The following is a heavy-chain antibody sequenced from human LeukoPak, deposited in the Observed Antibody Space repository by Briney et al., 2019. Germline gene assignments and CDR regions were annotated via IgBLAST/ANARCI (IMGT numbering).Heavy chain of an antibody. J-gene: IGHJ4*02. V-gene: IGHV1-18*01. CDR1: GYTFSNFG. CDR3: ERDGTSTDDY. D-gene: IGHD2-2*01. CDR2: ISGNNDNP. Sequence: ASVKASCKTSGYTFSNFGINWVRQAPGQGLEWMGWISGNNDNPDYVQKFQGRFTVTTDSSTSTAYMELRNLRFDDTAVYYCERDGTSTDDYWGQGTLVTVSS.